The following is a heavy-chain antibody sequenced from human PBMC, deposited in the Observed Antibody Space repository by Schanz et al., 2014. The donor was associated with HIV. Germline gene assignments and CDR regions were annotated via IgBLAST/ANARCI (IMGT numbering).Heavy chain of an antibody. V-gene: IGHV3-21*01. D-gene: IGHD6-13*01. CDR3: ARGEQQLPN. Sequence: EVQLVESGGGLVQPGGSLRLSCAASGFSFSSYWMYWVRQAPGKGLVRVSSISSSSTYKDYADSVKGRFTISRDNAKNSLYLQMNSLKAEDTAVYYCARGEQQLPNWGQGTLVTVSS. CDR2: ISSSSTYK. CDR1: GFSFSSYW. J-gene: IGHJ4*02.